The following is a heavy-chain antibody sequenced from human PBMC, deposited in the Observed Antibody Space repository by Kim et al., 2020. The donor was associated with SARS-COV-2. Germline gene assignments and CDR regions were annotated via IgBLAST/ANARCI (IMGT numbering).Heavy chain of an antibody. D-gene: IGHD1-26*01. V-gene: IGHV4-39*01. CDR3: ARGREDFDY. CDR2: IYYSGST. CDR1: GGSISSSSYY. Sequence: SETLSLTCTVSGGSISSSSYYWGWIRQPPGKGLEWIGSIYYSGSTYYNPSLKSRVTISVDTSKNQFSLKLSSVTAADTAVYYCARGREDFDYWGQGTLVTVSS. J-gene: IGHJ4*02.